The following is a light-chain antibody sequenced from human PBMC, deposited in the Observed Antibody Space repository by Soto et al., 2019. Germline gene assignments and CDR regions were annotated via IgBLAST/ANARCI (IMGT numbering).Light chain of an antibody. Sequence: QSALTQPRSVSGSPGQSVTISCTGTSSDVGGYNYVSWYQQHPGKAPKLIIYEVSERPSGVSTRFSGSKSGNMASLTISGLQAEDEAEYYCCSYATPRQFGGGTKLTVL. CDR1: SSDVGGYNY. V-gene: IGLV2-11*01. CDR3: CSYATPRQ. CDR2: EVS. J-gene: IGLJ2*01.